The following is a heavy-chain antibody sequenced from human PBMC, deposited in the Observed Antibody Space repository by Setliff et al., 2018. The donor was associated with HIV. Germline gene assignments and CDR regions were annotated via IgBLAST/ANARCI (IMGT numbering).Heavy chain of an antibody. CDR1: GGSFSGYY. CDR3: ARVIMAVAGTPYHFWFDP. Sequence: SETLSLTCAVSGGSFSGYYWSWIRQPPGKGLEWMGEINQSGGINYNPSLKSRVTMSVDTSKNQFSLKLSSVTAADTAVYYCARVIMAVAGTPYHFWFDPWGQGTLVTVSS. J-gene: IGHJ5*02. D-gene: IGHD6-19*01. V-gene: IGHV4-34*01. CDR2: INQSGGI.